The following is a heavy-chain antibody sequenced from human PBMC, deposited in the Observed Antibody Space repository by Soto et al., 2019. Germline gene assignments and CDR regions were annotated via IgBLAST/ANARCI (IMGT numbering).Heavy chain of an antibody. CDR1: GYTFTIYG. V-gene: IGHV1-2*04. J-gene: IGHJ6*02. CDR2: INPNSGGT. CDR3: ARDGRDGCYSHYYYGMDV. D-gene: IGHD2-21*02. Sequence: APLKVSCKASGYTFTIYGISWVRQAPGQGLEWMGWINPNSGGTNYAQKFQGWVTMTRDTSISTAYMELSRLRSDDTAVYYCARDGRDGCYSHYYYGMDVWGQGTTVTVSS.